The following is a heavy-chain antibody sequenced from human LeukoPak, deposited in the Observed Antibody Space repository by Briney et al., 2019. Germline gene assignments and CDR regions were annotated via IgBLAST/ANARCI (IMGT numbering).Heavy chain of an antibody. CDR1: GFTFSSYW. CDR3: ARDFSAGVDY. Sequence: GGSLRLSCAASGFTFSSYWMHWVCQAPGKGLVWVSRISSDGSTTIYADSVKGRFTISRDNAKNTLYLQMNSLRAEDTAVYYCARDFSAGVDYWGQGTLVTVSS. D-gene: IGHD2/OR15-2a*01. V-gene: IGHV3-74*01. CDR2: ISSDGSTT. J-gene: IGHJ4*02.